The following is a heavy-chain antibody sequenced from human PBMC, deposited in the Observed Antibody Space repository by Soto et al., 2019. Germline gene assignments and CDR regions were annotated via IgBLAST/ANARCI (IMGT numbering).Heavy chain of an antibody. CDR3: ARDHGMFLSYYYYGMDV. CDR1: GFTFSRFS. D-gene: IGHD3-10*02. V-gene: IGHV3-30-3*01. J-gene: IGHJ6*02. CDR2: ISYDGSNT. Sequence: QVQLVESGGGVVQPGRSPTLSCAASGFTFSRFSMHWVRQAPGKGLAWVAVISYDGSNTHYAESVKGRFNISRDDSKNTVFLQMNNLRGEDSAVYYCARDHGMFLSYYYYGMDVWGQGTTVSVSS.